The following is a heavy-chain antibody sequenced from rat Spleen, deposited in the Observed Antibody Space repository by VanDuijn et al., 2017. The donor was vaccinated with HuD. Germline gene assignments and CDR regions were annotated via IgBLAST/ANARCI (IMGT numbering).Heavy chain of an antibody. CDR3: ATHDYSRSFDY. CDR2: IIYDGSRT. D-gene: IGHD1-2*01. Sequence: EVQLVESGGGLVQPGGSLKLSCAASGFTFSDYNMAWVRQAPKKGLEWVATIIYDGSRTYYRDSVKGRFTISRDNAKSTLYLQMDSLRSEDTATYYCATHDYSRSFDYWGQGVMVTVSS. V-gene: IGHV5S10*01. J-gene: IGHJ2*01. CDR1: GFTFSDYN.